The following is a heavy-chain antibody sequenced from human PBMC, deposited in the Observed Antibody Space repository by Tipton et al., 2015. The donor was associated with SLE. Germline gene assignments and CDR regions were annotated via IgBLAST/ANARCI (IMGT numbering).Heavy chain of an antibody. V-gene: IGHV4-4*08. J-gene: IGHJ4*02. CDR3: SRALSSSGGFDY. CDR2: IYTSGST. Sequence: TLSLTCTVSGASISSYYWSWIRQPPGKGLEWIGRIYTSGSTNYNPSLKSRVTISVDTSKNQFSLKLSSVTAADTAVYYCSRALSSSGGFDYWGQGTLVTVSS. CDR1: GASISSYY. D-gene: IGHD6-13*01.